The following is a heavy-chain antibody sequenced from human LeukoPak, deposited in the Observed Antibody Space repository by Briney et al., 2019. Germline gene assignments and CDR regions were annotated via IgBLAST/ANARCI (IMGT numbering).Heavy chain of an antibody. CDR3: AKKVFSGWYGAFDI. Sequence: GGSLRLSRAGSGFTFSNYGMHWVRQAPDKGLEWVAVIAMDGSNKYYADSVKGRFTISRDNSKNTLYLQMNSLRAEDTAVYYCAKKVFSGWYGAFDIWGQGTMVTVSS. J-gene: IGHJ3*02. D-gene: IGHD6-19*01. CDR2: IAMDGSNK. V-gene: IGHV3-30*18. CDR1: GFTFSNYG.